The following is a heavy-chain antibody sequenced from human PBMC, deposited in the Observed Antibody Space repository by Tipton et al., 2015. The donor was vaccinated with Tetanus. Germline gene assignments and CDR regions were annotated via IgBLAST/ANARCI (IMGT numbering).Heavy chain of an antibody. CDR3: TRANHKFPKKGPFDS. J-gene: IGHJ4*02. CDR2: IYYTGST. Sequence: TLSLTCTVSGGSMNSYYWSWIRQPPGKGLEWIGYIYYTGSTNYNPSLKSGVTISLDTSKNQFSLKLTSVTAADTAVYYCTRANHKFPKKGPFDSWGQGTLVIVS. CDR1: GGSMNSYY. V-gene: IGHV4-59*01.